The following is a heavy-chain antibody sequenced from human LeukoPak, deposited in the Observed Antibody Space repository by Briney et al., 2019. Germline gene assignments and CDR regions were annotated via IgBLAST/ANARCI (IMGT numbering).Heavy chain of an antibody. CDR2: ISGSGGSI. J-gene: IGHJ4*02. CDR1: GFAFSSYA. Sequence: GGSLRLSCAASGFAFSSYAMSWVRQAPGQGLEWVSAISGSGGSIYYADSVKGRFTISRDNSKNTLYLQMNSLRAEDTAVYYCAKPRSGGVASTPRLLLDYWGQGTLVTVSS. V-gene: IGHV3-23*01. D-gene: IGHD2-21*01. CDR3: AKPRSGGVASTPRLLLDY.